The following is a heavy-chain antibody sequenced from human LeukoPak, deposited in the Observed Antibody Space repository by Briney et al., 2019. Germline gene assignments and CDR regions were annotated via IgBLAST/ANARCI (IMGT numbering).Heavy chain of an antibody. D-gene: IGHD1-26*01. J-gene: IGHJ5*02. CDR3: ARDCEWESPNWYDP. CDR2: ISAYDGNA. Sequence: VASVKVSCKASGYTFTSHGISWVRQAPGQGLEWMGWISAYDGNANYAEKFQGRVTMTTDTSTTTAYMELRSLRSDDTAVYYCARDCEWESPNWYDPWGQGTLVTVSS. CDR1: GYTFTSHG. V-gene: IGHV1-18*01.